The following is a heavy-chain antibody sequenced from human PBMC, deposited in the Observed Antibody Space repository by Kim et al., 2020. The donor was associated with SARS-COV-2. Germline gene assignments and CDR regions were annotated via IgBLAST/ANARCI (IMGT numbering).Heavy chain of an antibody. CDR2: ISPSGISK. D-gene: IGHD3-10*01. Sequence: GGSLRLSCSASGFTFSDYHMSWVRQAPGRGLEWISYISPSGISKSYTDSIDGRFTISRDNAKKSLFLQMDSLRDDDTAVYYCVRGGGSNWGQGTLVTVSS. V-gene: IGHV3-11*01. CDR3: VRGGGSN. CDR1: GFTFSDYH. J-gene: IGHJ1*01.